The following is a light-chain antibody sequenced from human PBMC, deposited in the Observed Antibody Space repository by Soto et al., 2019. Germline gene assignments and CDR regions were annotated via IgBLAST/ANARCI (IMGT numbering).Light chain of an antibody. CDR2: GAS. CDR3: QQYGSSGT. V-gene: IGKV3-20*01. J-gene: IGKJ1*01. CDR1: QSVSSSY. Sequence: ETMMTQSPATLSVSLGDSATLSCRASQSVSSSYLAWYQQKPGQAPRLLIYGASNGATGIPDRFSGSGSGTDFTLTISRLEPEDFAVYYCQQYGSSGTFGQGSMVDVK.